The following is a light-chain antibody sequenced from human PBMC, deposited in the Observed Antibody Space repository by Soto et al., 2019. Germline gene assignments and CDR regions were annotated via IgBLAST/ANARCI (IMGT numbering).Light chain of an antibody. CDR1: QGISSW. J-gene: IGKJ5*01. V-gene: IGKV1D-12*01. Sequence: DVQVTQSQGSVAASVGERVTSTGRASQGISSWLAWYQQKPGKAPKLLIYAASSLQSGVPSRFSGSGFGTDFTLTISSLQPEDSAIYYCQQADTFPITFGQGARLEIK. CDR2: AAS. CDR3: QQADTFPIT.